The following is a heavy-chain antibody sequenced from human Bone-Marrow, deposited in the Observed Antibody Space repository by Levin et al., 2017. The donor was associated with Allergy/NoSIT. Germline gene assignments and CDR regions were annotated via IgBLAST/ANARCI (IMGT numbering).Heavy chain of an antibody. CDR3: AKLPMDIVATIRTFYYYYGMDV. Sequence: SCAASGFTFSSYGMHWVRQAPGKGLEWVAVISYDGSNKYYADSVKGRFTISRDNSKNTLYLQMNSLRAEDTAVYYCAKLPMDIVATIRTFYYYYGMDVWGQGTTVTVSS. D-gene: IGHD5-12*01. V-gene: IGHV3-30*18. J-gene: IGHJ6*02. CDR2: ISYDGSNK. CDR1: GFTFSSYG.